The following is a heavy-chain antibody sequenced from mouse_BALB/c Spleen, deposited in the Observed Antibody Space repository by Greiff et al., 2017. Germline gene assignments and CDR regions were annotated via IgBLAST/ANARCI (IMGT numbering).Heavy chain of an antibody. V-gene: IGHV2-9*02. CDR2: IWAGGST. Sequence: VQGVESGPGLVAPSQSLSITCTVSGFSLTSYGVHWFRQPPGKGLEWLGVIWAGGSTNYTSALMSRLSISKDNSKSQVFLKMNSLQTDDTAMYYCARDNWDWYFEVWGAGTTVTVSS. CDR1: GFSLTSYG. J-gene: IGHJ1*01. D-gene: IGHD4-1*01. CDR3: ARDNWDWYFEV.